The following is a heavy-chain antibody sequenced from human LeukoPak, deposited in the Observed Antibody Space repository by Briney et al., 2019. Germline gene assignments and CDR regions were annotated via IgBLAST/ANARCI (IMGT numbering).Heavy chain of an antibody. CDR3: ARGDDYGFDY. Sequence: GGSLRLSCAASGFTFSSYAMHWVRQAPGKGLEWVAVISYDGSNKYYADSVKGRFTISRDNSKNTLYLQMNSLRAEDTAVYYCARGDDYGFDYWGQGTLVTVSS. CDR1: GFTFSSYA. J-gene: IGHJ4*02. CDR2: ISYDGSNK. D-gene: IGHD4-17*01. V-gene: IGHV3-30-3*01.